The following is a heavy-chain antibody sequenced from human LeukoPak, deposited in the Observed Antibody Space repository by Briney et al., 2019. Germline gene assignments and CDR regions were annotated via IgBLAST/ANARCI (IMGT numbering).Heavy chain of an antibody. Sequence: KPSETLSLTCTVSGGSISSSSYYWRWIRQPPGKGLEWIGSIYYSGSTYYNPSLKSRVTISVDTSKNQFSLKLNSVTAADTAVYYCARPSTDYVWGSYRTGAFDIWGQGTMVTVSS. CDR3: ARPSTDYVWGSYRTGAFDI. V-gene: IGHV4-39*01. CDR2: IYYSGST. J-gene: IGHJ3*02. CDR1: GGSISSSSYY. D-gene: IGHD3-16*02.